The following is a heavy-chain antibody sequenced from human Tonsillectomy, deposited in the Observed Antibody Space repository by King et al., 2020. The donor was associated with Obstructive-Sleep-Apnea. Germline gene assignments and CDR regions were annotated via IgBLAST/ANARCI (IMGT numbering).Heavy chain of an antibody. Sequence: LQLQESGPGLVKPSETLSLTCTVSGGSISSSGYYWGWIRQPPGKGLEWIGTIYHTGTTYYNPSLKRPVTVSVDTPKNQFSLRLTSMTAADTAIYYCASPGYCTTTTCYAHFQHWGQGTLVTVSS. CDR1: GGSISSSGYY. CDR2: IYHTGTT. CDR3: ASPGYCTTTTCYAHFQH. D-gene: IGHD2-2*01. J-gene: IGHJ1*01. V-gene: IGHV4-39*01.